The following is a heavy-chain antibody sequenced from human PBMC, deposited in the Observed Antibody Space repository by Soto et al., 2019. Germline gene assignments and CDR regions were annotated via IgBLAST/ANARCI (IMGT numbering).Heavy chain of an antibody. J-gene: IGHJ4*02. CDR1: GFTFSTYW. CDR2: INQDGSER. V-gene: IGHV3-7*01. CDR3: VCGGNFFVY. D-gene: IGHD3-16*01. Sequence: EVQLVESGGGLVQPGGSLRLPCAASGFTFSTYWMTWVRQPPGKGLEWVASINQDGSERYYVDSVRSRFTISRDNAKNSLYLQMNSLRAEDTAVYYCVCGGNFFVYWGQGTLVTVSP.